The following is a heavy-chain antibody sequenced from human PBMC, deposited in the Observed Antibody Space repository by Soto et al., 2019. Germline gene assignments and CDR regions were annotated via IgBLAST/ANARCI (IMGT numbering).Heavy chain of an antibody. D-gene: IGHD3-16*01. CDR1: GGPFNIFG. J-gene: IGHJ4*02. V-gene: IGHV1-69*01. CDR2: INPLFNVP. Sequence: QLVQSGAEVKKPGSTVKVSCTASGGPFNIFGVTWVRQAPGQGLQWIGGINPLFNVPNYAQKFRGRITITAEEASSTTLMELSSRIADDTATYYCALSYGSYDYGAYWGQGPPVAVSS. CDR3: ALSYGSYDYGAY.